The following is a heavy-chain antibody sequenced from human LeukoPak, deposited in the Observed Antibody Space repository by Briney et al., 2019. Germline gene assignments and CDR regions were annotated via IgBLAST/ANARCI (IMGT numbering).Heavy chain of an antibody. D-gene: IGHD1-1*01. CDR1: GYTLTCYY. CDR3: SRLYNWNENCLDY. CDR2: INPNSGGT. V-gene: IGHV1-2*02. J-gene: IGHJ4*02. Sequence: GASVKVSCKASGYTLTCYYMHWVRQAPGQGREWLGWINPNSGGTNYAQQFQGRVTMTRDTSISTAYMELSRLRSDDTAMYYCSRLYNWNENCLDYWGRGTLVTVSS.